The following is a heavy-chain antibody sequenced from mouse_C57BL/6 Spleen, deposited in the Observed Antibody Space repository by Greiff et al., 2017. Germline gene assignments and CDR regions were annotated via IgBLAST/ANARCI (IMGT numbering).Heavy chain of an antibody. D-gene: IGHD2-4*01. V-gene: IGHV1-76*01. CDR3: ARGDYDPFAY. J-gene: IGHJ3*01. CDR2: IYPGSGNT. Sequence: VMLVESGAELVRPGASVKLSCKASGYTFTDSYINWVKQRPGQGLEWIARIYPGSGNTYYNEKFKGKATLTAEKSSSTAYMQLSSLTSEDSAVYFCARGDYDPFAYWGQGTLVTVSA. CDR1: GYTFTDSY.